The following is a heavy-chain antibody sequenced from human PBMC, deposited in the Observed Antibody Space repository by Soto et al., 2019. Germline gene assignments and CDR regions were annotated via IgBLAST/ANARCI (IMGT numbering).Heavy chain of an antibody. CDR1: GYPFTSYG. CDR2: ISASNGNT. Sequence: GSVKVSFKASGYPFTSYGISLVRQAPGQGLEWMGWISASNGNTNYAQKLQGRVTMTTDTSTSTAYMELRSLRSDGTAVYYCARDITYYDFWSGYTPLGYWGQGTMVTVSS. V-gene: IGHV1-18*04. CDR3: ARDITYYDFWSGYTPLGY. D-gene: IGHD3-3*01. J-gene: IGHJ4*02.